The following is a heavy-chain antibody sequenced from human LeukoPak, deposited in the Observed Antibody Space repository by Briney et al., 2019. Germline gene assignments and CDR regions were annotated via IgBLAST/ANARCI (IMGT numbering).Heavy chain of an antibody. D-gene: IGHD3-22*01. CDR3: AKPLTMIVVVIGLDY. CDR2: ISGSGGST. CDR1: GFTFSSYA. J-gene: IGHJ4*02. Sequence: GGSLRLPCAASGFTFSSYAMSWVRQAPGKGLEWVSAISGSGGSTYYADSVKGRFTISRDNSKNTLYLQMNSLRAEDTAVYYCAKPLTMIVVVIGLDYWGQGTLVTVSS. V-gene: IGHV3-23*01.